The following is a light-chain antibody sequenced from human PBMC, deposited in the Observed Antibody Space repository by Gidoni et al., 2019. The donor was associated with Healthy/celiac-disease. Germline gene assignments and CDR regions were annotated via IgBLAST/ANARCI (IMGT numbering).Light chain of an antibody. Sequence: EIVSTQSPATLSLSPGERAPLSCRASQSVSSYLAWYQQKPGQAPRLLIYDASNRATGIPARFRGRGCGTDLTLTISSLESEDCAVYYCQQRSNWPLTFGGGTKVEIK. CDR3: QQRSNWPLT. V-gene: IGKV3-11*01. CDR1: QSVSSY. J-gene: IGKJ4*01. CDR2: DAS.